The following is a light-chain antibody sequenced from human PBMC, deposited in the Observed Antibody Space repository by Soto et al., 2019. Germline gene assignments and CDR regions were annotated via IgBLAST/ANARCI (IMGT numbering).Light chain of an antibody. CDR3: QQYKSFSLT. Sequence: TQSPGTLSLSPGERATLSCRASQSISSWLAWYQQKPGKAPKLLIYKASSLESGVPSRFSGSGSGTEFTLTISSLQPDDFAIYYCQQYKSFSLTFGGGTKVEIK. CDR1: QSISSW. J-gene: IGKJ4*01. V-gene: IGKV1-5*03. CDR2: KAS.